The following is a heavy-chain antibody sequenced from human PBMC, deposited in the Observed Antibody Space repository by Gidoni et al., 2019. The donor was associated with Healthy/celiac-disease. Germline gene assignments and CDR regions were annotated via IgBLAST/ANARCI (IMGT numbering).Heavy chain of an antibody. V-gene: IGHV4-34*01. CDR3: ATARGRRWLDY. CDR2: INHSGST. CDR1: GGSFSGYY. D-gene: IGHD3-10*01. J-gene: IGHJ4*02. Sequence: QVQLQQWGAGLLKPSETLSRTSAVYGGSFSGYYWSWIRQPPGKGLEWIGEINHSGSTNYNPSLKSRVTISVDTSKNQFSLKLGSVTAADTAVYYYATARGRRWLDYWGQGTLVTVSS.